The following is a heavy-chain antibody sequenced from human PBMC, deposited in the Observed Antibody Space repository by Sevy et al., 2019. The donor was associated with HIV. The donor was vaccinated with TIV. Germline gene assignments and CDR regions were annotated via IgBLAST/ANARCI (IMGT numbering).Heavy chain of an antibody. J-gene: IGHJ6*02. CDR1: GFMFSNYW. D-gene: IGHD2-2*01. CDR3: ARDCSSTSCLWGMDV. V-gene: IGHV3-7*03. Sequence: GGSLRLSCVASGFMFSNYWMSWVRQAPGKGLEWVANIKRDGSEKYYVASVKGRSTISRDNAKNSLYLQMNSLRVEDTAVYYCARDCSSTSCLWGMDVWGPGTTVTVSS. CDR2: IKRDGSEK.